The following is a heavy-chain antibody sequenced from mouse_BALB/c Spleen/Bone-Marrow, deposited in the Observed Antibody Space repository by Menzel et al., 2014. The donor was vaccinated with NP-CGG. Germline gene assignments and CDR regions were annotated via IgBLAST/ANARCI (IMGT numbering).Heavy chain of an antibody. CDR2: INPDSSTI. V-gene: IGHV4-1*02. D-gene: IGHD2-3*01. J-gene: IGHJ2*02. CDR3: ARLGYYGYFDY. Sequence: DVQLVESGGGLVQPGGSLKLSCAASGFDFSRYWMSWVRQAPGKGLEWIGEINPDSSTINYTPSLKDKFIISRDNAKNTPYLQMSKVRSEDTALYYCARLGYYGYFDYWGQGTSLTVSS. CDR1: GFDFSRYW.